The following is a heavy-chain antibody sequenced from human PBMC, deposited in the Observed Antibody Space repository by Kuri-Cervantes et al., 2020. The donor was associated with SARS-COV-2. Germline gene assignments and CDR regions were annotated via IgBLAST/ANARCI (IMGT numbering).Heavy chain of an antibody. D-gene: IGHD6-6*01. CDR1: GGSFSGYY. CDR3: ARREIAARRLFDY. CDR2: INHTGST. J-gene: IGHJ4*02. V-gene: IGHV4-34*01. Sequence: GSLRLSCAVYGGSFSGYYWSWIRQSPGKGLVWIGEINHTGSTNYNPSLKSRVTISVDTSKNQFSLKLSSVTAADTAVYYCARREIAARRLFDYWGQGTLVTVSS.